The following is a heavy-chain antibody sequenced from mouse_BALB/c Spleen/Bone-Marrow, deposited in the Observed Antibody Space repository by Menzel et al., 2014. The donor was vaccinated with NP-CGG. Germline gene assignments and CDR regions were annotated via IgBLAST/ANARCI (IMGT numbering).Heavy chain of an antibody. Sequence: QVQLQQPGAELVKPGASVKLSCMASGFTFTSYWIHWVKQRPGQGPEWIGEINPSNGRTNYNEKFKSKATLTEDKSSSTAYMQLSSLTSEDSAVCYCARDGNYRYAMDYWGQGTSVTVSS. D-gene: IGHD2-1*01. V-gene: IGHV1S81*02. CDR3: ARDGNYRYAMDY. CDR2: INPSNGRT. CDR1: GFTFTSYW. J-gene: IGHJ4*01.